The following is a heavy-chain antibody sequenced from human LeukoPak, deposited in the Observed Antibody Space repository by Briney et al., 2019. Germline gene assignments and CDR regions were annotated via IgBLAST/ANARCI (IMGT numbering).Heavy chain of an antibody. D-gene: IGHD3-3*01. J-gene: IGHJ5*02. CDR1: GFTFSSYG. CDR3: AKAASSVGYDFWSGYRMSWFDP. Sequence: GGSLRLTCAVSGFTFSSYGMHWVRQAPGKGLEWVAFIRYDGSNKYYADSVKGRFTISRDNSKNTLYLQMNSLRAEDTAVYYCAKAASSVGYDFWSGYRMSWFDPWGQGTLVTVSS. V-gene: IGHV3-30*02. CDR2: IRYDGSNK.